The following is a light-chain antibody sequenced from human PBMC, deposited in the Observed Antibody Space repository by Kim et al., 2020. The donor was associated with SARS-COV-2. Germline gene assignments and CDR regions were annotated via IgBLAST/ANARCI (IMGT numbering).Light chain of an antibody. CDR2: DAS. CDR1: QDSNNY. Sequence: LSASVGDRVTITCRADQDSNNYLNWYQHTPGKVPKLLIYDASNLEKGVPSRFSGSGSGTHFTLTISGLQPEDVGTYYCHQYDDFTFGGGTKVDIK. J-gene: IGKJ4*01. V-gene: IGKV1-33*01. CDR3: HQYDDFT.